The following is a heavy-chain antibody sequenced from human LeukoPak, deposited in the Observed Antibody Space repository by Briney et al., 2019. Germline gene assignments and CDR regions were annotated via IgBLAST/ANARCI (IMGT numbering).Heavy chain of an antibody. J-gene: IGHJ4*02. CDR3: AREILWFGESTYDY. CDR2: ISSSGSTI. V-gene: IGHV3-11*01. D-gene: IGHD3-10*01. CDR1: GFTFSDYY. Sequence: GGSLRLSCAASGFTFSDYYMSWIRQAPEKGLEWVSYISSSGSTIYYADSVKGRFTISRDNAKNSLYLQMNSLRAEDTAVYYCAREILWFGESTYDYWGQGTLVTVSS.